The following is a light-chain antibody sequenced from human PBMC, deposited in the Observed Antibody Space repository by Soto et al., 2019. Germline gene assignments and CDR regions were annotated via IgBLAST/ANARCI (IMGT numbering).Light chain of an antibody. Sequence: EIVLTQSPATLSLSPGERATLSCSASQSVSSYLAWYQQKPGQAPRLLIYDASNRATGIPARFSGSGSGTDFTLTISSLAPEDFAVYYCQRRSNWLTFGGGTKVEIK. CDR1: QSVSSY. CDR3: QRRSNWLT. J-gene: IGKJ4*01. V-gene: IGKV3-11*01. CDR2: DAS.